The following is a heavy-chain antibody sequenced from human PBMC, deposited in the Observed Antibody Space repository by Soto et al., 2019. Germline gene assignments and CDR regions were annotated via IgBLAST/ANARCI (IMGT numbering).Heavy chain of an antibody. Sequence: QVQLVQSGAEVKKPGSSVKVSCKASGGTFSSYAISWVRQAPGQGLEWMGGIIPIFGTANYAQKFQGRVTITADESTSTAYMELSSLRSEDTAVYYCASHPSPVPAASLRYYGMDVWGQGTTVTVSS. V-gene: IGHV1-69*12. J-gene: IGHJ6*02. D-gene: IGHD2-2*01. CDR3: ASHPSPVPAASLRYYGMDV. CDR2: IIPIFGTA. CDR1: GGTFSSYA.